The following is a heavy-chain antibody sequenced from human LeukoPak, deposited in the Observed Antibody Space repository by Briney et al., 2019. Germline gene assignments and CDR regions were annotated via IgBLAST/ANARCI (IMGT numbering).Heavy chain of an antibody. CDR1: GYTFTGYY. J-gene: IGHJ4*02. CDR2: INPNSGGT. CDR3: ARESTVTTSDY. D-gene: IGHD4-17*01. V-gene: IGHV1-2*02. Sequence: ASVKVSCKASGYTFTGYYMHWVRQAPGQGLEWMGWINPNSGGTNYAQKFQGRVTMTRDTSISTAYMELSSLRSEDTAVYYCARESTVTTSDYWGQGTLVTVSS.